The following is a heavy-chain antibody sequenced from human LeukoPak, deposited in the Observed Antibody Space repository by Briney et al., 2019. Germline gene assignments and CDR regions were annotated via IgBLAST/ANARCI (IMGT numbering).Heavy chain of an antibody. CDR3: ARDRDSSGWYEGFDY. D-gene: IGHD6-19*01. J-gene: IGHJ4*02. CDR2: ISYDGSNK. V-gene: IGHV3-30-3*01. Sequence: GGSLRLSCAASGFTFSSSAMHWVRQAPDKGLEWVAVISYDGSNKYYADSVKGRFTISRDDSKNTLYLQMNSLRADDTAVYYCARDRDSSGWYEGFDYWGQGTLVTVSS. CDR1: GFTFSSSA.